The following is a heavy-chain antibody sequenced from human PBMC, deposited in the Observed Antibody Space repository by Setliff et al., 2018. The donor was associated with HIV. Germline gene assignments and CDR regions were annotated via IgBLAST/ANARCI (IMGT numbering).Heavy chain of an antibody. CDR2: INSDGSSI. J-gene: IGHJ3*02. CDR3: ARHSDWYGNDAFDI. Sequence: PGESLKISCAASGFIFSNYWMHWVRQAPGKGLVWVSRINSDGSSISYADSVKGRFTISRDNAENTLYLQMNSLRGEDTAVYYCARHSDWYGNDAFDIWGQGTRVTVSS. D-gene: IGHD6-19*01. CDR1: GFIFSNYW. V-gene: IGHV3-74*01.